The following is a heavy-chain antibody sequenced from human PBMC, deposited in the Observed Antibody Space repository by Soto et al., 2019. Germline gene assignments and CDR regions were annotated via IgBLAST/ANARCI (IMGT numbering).Heavy chain of an antibody. CDR2: IYDNGIT. V-gene: IGHV4-59*12. D-gene: IGHD3-22*01. Sequence: SETLSLTCSVSGRSITSYYWSWVRQPPGKGLEWIGYIYDNGITSQNPSLKSRVTMSADTSQNQFSLELTSVTGADTAVYYCARTYDSNGYANEFDSWGQGILVTVSS. J-gene: IGHJ4*02. CDR3: ARTYDSNGYANEFDS. CDR1: GRSITSYY.